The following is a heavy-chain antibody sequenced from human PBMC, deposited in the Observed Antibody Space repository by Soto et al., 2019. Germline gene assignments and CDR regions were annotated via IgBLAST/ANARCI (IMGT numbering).Heavy chain of an antibody. CDR3: ARDRENYYDSSGYGGYFDY. Sequence: GGSLRLSCAASGITFNSFGMHWVRQAPGKGLQWVAAISYDGGNEYYADSVKGRFTISGDNSKNTLYLQMNSLRAEDTAVYYCARDRENYYDSSGYGGYFDYWGQGTLVTVSS. J-gene: IGHJ4*02. D-gene: IGHD3-22*01. CDR1: GITFNSFG. CDR2: ISYDGGNE. V-gene: IGHV3-30-3*01.